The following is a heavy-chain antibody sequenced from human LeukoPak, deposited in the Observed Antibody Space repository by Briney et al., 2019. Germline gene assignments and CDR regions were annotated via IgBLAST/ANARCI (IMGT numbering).Heavy chain of an antibody. CDR1: GGSISSSSYY. CDR3: ARHLAAAHDY. CDR2: IYYSGST. V-gene: IGHV4-39*01. D-gene: IGHD6-13*01. Sequence: PSETLSLTCTVSGGSISSSSYYWGWIRQPPGKGLEWIGSIYYSGSTYYNPSLKSRVTISVDTSKNQFSLKLTSVTAADTAVYYCARHLAAAHDYWGQGTLVTVSS. J-gene: IGHJ4*02.